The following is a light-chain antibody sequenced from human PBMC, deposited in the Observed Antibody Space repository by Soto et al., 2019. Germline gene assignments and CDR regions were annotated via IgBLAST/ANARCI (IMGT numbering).Light chain of an antibody. J-gene: IGKJ4*01. Sequence: DIQMTQSPSSVSASVGDRVTITCRASQGIRDWLAWYQQKPGKAPKLLIYAASNLQSGVPSRFSGSGSGTEFTLTISSLQPDDFATYYCQQYNSYWMTFGGGTKVDIK. CDR1: QGIRDW. V-gene: IGKV1D-16*01. CDR2: AAS. CDR3: QQYNSYWMT.